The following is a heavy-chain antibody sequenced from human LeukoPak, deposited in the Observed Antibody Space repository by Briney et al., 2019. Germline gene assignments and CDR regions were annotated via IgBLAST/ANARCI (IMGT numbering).Heavy chain of an antibody. CDR1: GYTFTCYY. CDR2: INPNSGGT. D-gene: IGHD1-26*01. CDR3: ARDREPSHDAFDI. J-gene: IGHJ3*02. V-gene: IGHV1-2*02. Sequence: ASVKVSCKASGYTFTCYYMHWVRQAPGQGLEWMGWINPNSGGTNYAQKFQGRVTMTRDTSISTAYMELSRLRSDDTAVYYCARDREPSHDAFDIWGQGTMVTVSS.